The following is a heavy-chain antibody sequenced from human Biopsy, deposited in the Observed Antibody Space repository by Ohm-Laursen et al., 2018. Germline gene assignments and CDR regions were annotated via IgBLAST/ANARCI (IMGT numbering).Heavy chain of an antibody. J-gene: IGHJ4*02. D-gene: IGHD3-3*01. CDR3: ARLEWRDTFFDF. CDR2: IYHSGST. V-gene: IGHV4-38-2*01. CDR1: GYSIKSGYY. Sequence: GTLSLTCAVSGYSIKSGYYWGWIRQPPGKGLEWIGNIYHSGSTYYNPSLKNRVTISEEKSKNQFSLKLSSVTAADTAVYYCARLEWRDTFFDFWGQGRLVTVSS.